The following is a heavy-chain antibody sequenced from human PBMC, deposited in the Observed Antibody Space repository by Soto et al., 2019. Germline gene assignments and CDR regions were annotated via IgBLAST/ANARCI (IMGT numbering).Heavy chain of an antibody. V-gene: IGHV4-59*01. J-gene: IGHJ5*02. CDR1: GGFMSDDS. CDR3: VRHPPGVAGFDP. D-gene: IGHD2-8*01. Sequence: SETLSLTCSVSGGFMSDDSWSWIRQSQGKGLEWIAFVRYNGETNYNPSLKSRATISQDTSKNQFSLILRSVTAADTAVYYCVRHPPGVAGFDPWGQGTLVTVSS. CDR2: VRYNGET.